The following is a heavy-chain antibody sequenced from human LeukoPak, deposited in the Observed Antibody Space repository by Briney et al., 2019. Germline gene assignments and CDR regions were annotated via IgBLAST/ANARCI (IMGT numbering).Heavy chain of an antibody. CDR2: IKQDGSDK. D-gene: IGHD5-18*01. CDR3: ARGSGNSYGVFDY. Sequence: PGGSLRLSCAASGFTFSAYWMSWVRQAPGKGLEWVANIKQDGSDKYYVDSVKGRFAISRDNAKNSLYLQMNSLRAEDTAVYYCARGSGNSYGVFDYWGQGTLVTVSS. CDR1: GFTFSAYW. V-gene: IGHV3-7*05. J-gene: IGHJ4*02.